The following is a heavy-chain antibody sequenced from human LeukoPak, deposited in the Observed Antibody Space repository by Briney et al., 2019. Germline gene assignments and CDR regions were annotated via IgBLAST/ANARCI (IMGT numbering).Heavy chain of an antibody. J-gene: IGHJ4*02. D-gene: IGHD3-16*01. Sequence: SXPTLVNPTQTLTLTCTFSGFSRRTRGGGVGWIRRPPGKALEWLSLIYWDDDKRYSPSLKSTLTITKDTSKNQVVLTMTNMDPVDTATYYCAHRHHGSCGYKNGYFDYLGQGTLVTVSS. CDR2: IYWDDDK. CDR3: AHRHHGSCGYKNGYFDY. V-gene: IGHV2-5*02. CDR1: GFSRRTRGGG.